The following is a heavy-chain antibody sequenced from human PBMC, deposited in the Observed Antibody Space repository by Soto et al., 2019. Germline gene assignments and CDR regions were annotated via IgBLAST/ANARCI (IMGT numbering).Heavy chain of an antibody. D-gene: IGHD6-13*01. Sequence: ASVKVSCKASGYTFTSYYMHWVRQAPGQGLEWMGIINPSGGSTSYAQKFQGRVTMTRDTSTSTVYMELSSLRSEDTAVYYCVRVPWVAAGSNPPPEFDYWGQGTLVTVSS. CDR2: INPSGGST. V-gene: IGHV1-46*01. CDR3: VRVPWVAAGSNPPPEFDY. J-gene: IGHJ4*02. CDR1: GYTFTSYY.